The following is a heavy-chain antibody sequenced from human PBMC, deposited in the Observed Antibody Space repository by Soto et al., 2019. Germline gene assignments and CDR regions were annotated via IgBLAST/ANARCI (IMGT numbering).Heavy chain of an antibody. J-gene: IGHJ3*02. CDR3: DRRRYTSGYYSLRVDAFDI. CDR1: GGSISSGGYS. CDR2: IYHSGST. V-gene: IGHV4-30-2*01. Sequence: QLQLQESGSGLVKPSQTLSLTCAVSGGSISSGGYSWSWIRQPPGKGLEWIGYIYHSGSTYYIPSLNSRLTISVDRSKNQFSLKLSSVTAADTAVYYCDRRRYTSGYYSLRVDAFDIWGHGTMDTVSS. D-gene: IGHD3-22*01.